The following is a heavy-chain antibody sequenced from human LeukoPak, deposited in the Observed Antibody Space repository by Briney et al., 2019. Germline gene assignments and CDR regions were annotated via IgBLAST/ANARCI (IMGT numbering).Heavy chain of an antibody. CDR2: IYYSGST. V-gene: IGHV4-59*01. Sequence: SSETLSLTCTVSGGSISSYYWSWIRQPPGKGLEWIGYIYYSGSTNYNPSLKSRVTISVDTSKNQFSLKLSSVTAADTAVYYCARLPVYSGSLRDLERDAFDIWGQGTMVTVSS. J-gene: IGHJ3*02. D-gene: IGHD1-26*01. CDR3: ARLPVYSGSLRDLERDAFDI. CDR1: GGSISSYY.